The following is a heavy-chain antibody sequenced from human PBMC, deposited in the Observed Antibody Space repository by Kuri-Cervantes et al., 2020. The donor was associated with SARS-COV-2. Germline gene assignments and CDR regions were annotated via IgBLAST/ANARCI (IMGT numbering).Heavy chain of an antibody. J-gene: IGHJ4*02. CDR1: RFTFSSYW. CDR2: IKQDGSEK. V-gene: IGHV3-7*01. D-gene: IGHD7-27*01. Sequence: GGSLRLSCAASRFTFSSYWMSWVRRAPGKGLEWVANIKQDGSEKYYVDSVKGRFTISRDNAKNSLYLQMSSLRAEDTAVYYCARDLRLGKSLDYWGQGTLVTVSS. CDR3: ARDLRLGKSLDY.